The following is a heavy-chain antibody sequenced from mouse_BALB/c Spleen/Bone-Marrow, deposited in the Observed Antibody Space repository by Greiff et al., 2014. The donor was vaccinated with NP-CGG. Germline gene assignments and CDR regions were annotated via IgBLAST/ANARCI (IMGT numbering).Heavy chain of an antibody. CDR3: SRSDDGCQYCFDY. J-gene: IGHJ2*01. CDR1: GYTFTSYD. D-gene: IGHD2-3*01. V-gene: IGHV1S56*01. Sequence: VKLMESGPELVKPGALVKISCKASGYTFTSYDINWVKQRPGQGLEWIGWVYPGDGSTKYNEKFKGKATLTADKSSSTAYMQLSSLTSESSAADFCSRSDDGCQYCFDYWGQGTTLTVSS. CDR2: VYPGDGST.